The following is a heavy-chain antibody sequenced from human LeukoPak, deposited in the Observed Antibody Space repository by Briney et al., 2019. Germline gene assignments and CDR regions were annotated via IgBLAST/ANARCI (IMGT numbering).Heavy chain of an antibody. V-gene: IGHV5-51*01. CDR3: ARWGGDTAMVSGFDY. J-gene: IGHJ4*02. D-gene: IGHD5-18*01. CDR2: IYPGDSDT. CDR1: GYSFTSYW. Sequence: GESLKISCKGSGYSFTSYWIGWVRQMPGKGLEWMGIIYPGDSDTRYSPSFQGQVTTSADKSISTAYLQWSSLKASDTAMYYCARWGGDTAMVSGFDYWGQGTLVTVSS.